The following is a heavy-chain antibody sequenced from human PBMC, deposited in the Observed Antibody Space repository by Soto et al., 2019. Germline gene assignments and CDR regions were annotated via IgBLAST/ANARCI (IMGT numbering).Heavy chain of an antibody. CDR2: ISAHNGNT. Sequence: QVHLVQSGAEVKKPGASVKVSCKGSGYTFTSYGITWVRQAPGQGLEWMGWISAHNGNTDYAQKLQGRVTVTRDTSTSTAYTELRSLRSDDTAVYYCARGRHGDYWGQGALVTVSS. J-gene: IGHJ4*02. V-gene: IGHV1-18*01. CDR1: GYTFTSYG. CDR3: ARGRHGDY.